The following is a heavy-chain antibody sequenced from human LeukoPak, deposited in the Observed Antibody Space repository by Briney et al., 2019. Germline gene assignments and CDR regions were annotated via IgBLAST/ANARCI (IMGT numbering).Heavy chain of an antibody. J-gene: IGHJ5*02. D-gene: IGHD3-10*01. V-gene: IGHV4-59*01. CDR2: IYYSAST. CDR1: GGSISSYY. CDR3: ARVTEADYYGSGSSFDP. Sequence: SETLSLTCTVSGGSISSYYWSWIRQPPGKGLEWIGYIYYSASTNYNPSIKSRVTISVDTSKNQFSLKLSSVTAADTAVYYCARVTEADYYGSGSSFDPWGQGTLVTVSS.